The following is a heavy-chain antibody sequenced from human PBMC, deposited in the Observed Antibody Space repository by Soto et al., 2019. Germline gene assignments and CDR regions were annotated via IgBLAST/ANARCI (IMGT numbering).Heavy chain of an antibody. J-gene: IGHJ6*02. D-gene: IGHD1-1*01. Sequence: QVQLVQSGAEVKKPGSSVKVSCKASGGTFSTSAISWVRQAPGQGLEWVGGIMPVCPTPDYAQNFQGRVTSTADESTTNAYLELTSLRADDTAVYYCARDKDRLQLGGNYYYILDVWGQGTAITVSS. CDR1: GGTFSTSA. CDR2: IMPVCPTP. CDR3: ARDKDRLQLGGNYYYILDV. V-gene: IGHV1-69*12.